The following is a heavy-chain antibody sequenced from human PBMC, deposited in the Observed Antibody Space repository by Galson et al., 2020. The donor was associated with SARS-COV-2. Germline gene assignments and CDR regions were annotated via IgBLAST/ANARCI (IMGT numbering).Heavy chain of an antibody. CDR3: ATSSPRN. Sequence: GGSLRLSCAASGFTLSSNSMNWVRQAPGKGLEWVAYISTSSSAISYADSVKGRFTISRDNAKNSLYLQMNSLRDEDTAVYYCATSSPRNWGQGTLVTVSS. CDR2: ISTSSSAI. V-gene: IGHV3-48*02. CDR1: GFTLSSNS. J-gene: IGHJ4*02.